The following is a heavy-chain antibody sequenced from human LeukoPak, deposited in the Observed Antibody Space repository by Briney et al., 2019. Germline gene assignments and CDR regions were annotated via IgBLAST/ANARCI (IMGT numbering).Heavy chain of an antibody. J-gene: IGHJ4*02. V-gene: IGHV4-30-4*08. CDR3: ASVVGATTEYYFDY. CDR1: GGSISSGDYY. D-gene: IGHD1-26*01. CDR2: IYYSGST. Sequence: SETLSLTCTVSGGSISSGDYYWSWIRQPPGKGLEWIGYIYYSGSTYYNPSLKSRVTTSVDTSKNQFSLKLSSVTAADTAVYYCASVVGATTEYYFDYWGQGTLVTVSS.